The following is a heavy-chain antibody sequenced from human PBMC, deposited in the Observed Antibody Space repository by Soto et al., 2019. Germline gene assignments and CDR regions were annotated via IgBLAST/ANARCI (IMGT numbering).Heavy chain of an antibody. J-gene: IGHJ6*02. D-gene: IGHD3-3*01. CDR3: ASWSGYYTPYGYYYYGMDV. Sequence: GASVKVSCKASGGTFSSYAISWVRQAPGQGLEWMGGIIPIFGTANYAQKFQGRVTITADKSTSTAYMELSSLRSEDTAVYYCASWSGYYTPYGYYYYGMDVWGQGTTVT. CDR1: GGTFSSYA. V-gene: IGHV1-69*06. CDR2: IIPIFGTA.